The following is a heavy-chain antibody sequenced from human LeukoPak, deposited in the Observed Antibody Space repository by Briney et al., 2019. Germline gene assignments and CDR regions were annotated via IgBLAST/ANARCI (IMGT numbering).Heavy chain of an antibody. D-gene: IGHD4-17*01. CDR1: GGSISSYY. Sequence: SETLSLTCTVSGGSISSYYWSWIRQPPGKGLEWIGYIYYSGSTNYNPSLKSRVTISVDTSKNQFSLKLSSVTAADPAVYYCARSRTTYYYYYMDVWGKGTTVTVSS. CDR2: IYYSGST. CDR3: ARSRTTYYYYYMDV. V-gene: IGHV4-59*01. J-gene: IGHJ6*03.